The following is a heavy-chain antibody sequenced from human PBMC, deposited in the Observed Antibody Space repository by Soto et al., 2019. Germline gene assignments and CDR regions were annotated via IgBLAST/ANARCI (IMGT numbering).Heavy chain of an antibody. D-gene: IGHD6-13*01. J-gene: IGHJ4*02. CDR3: AKGGSSWPFDY. Sequence: EVQLLESGGGLVQPGGSLRLSCAASGFTFSNYAMSWVRQAPGKGLEWVSGISVSVGSAYYADSVKGRFTISRDNSKNTLYLQLNSLRAEDTAVDYCAKGGSSWPFDYWGQGTLVTVSS. CDR1: GFTFSNYA. CDR2: ISVSVGSA. V-gene: IGHV3-23*01.